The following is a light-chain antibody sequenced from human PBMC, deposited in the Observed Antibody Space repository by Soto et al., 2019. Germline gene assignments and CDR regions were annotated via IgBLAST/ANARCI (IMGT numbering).Light chain of an antibody. CDR2: LGS. Sequence: EIVVTQSPLSLPVTPGEPASISCKSSQSLLHSNGNTYLDWYLQKPGQSPQLLIYLGSNRASGVPDRFSGSGLGTDFTLNISRVEAEDVGVYYCMQALHARTFGQGTKVEIK. CDR1: QSLLHSNGNTY. V-gene: IGKV2-28*01. CDR3: MQALHART. J-gene: IGKJ1*01.